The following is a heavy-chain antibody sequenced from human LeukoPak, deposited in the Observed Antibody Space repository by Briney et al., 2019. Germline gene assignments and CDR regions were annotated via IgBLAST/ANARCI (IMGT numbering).Heavy chain of an antibody. J-gene: IGHJ4*02. CDR1: GYTFTGYY. CDR2: INPNSGGT. CDR3: ARVMVRLKPTVTTLVDY. V-gene: IGHV1-2*02. D-gene: IGHD4-17*01. Sequence: ASVKVSCKASGYTFTGYYMHWVRQAPGQGLEWMGWINPNSGGTNYAQKFQGRATMTRDTSISTAYMELSRLRSDDTAVYCCARVMVRLKPTVTTLVDYWGQGTLVTVSS.